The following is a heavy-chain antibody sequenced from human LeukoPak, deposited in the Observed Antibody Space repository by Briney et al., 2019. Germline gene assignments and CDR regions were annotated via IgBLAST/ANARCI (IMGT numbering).Heavy chain of an antibody. J-gene: IGHJ3*02. D-gene: IGHD3-22*01. CDR2: ISYDGSNK. Sequence: GRSLRLSCAASGFTFSSYAMHWVRQAPGKGLEWVAVISYDGSNKYYADSVKGRFTISRDNSKNTLYLQMNSLRAEDTAVYYCARDRIVVVITNAFDIWGQGTMVTVSS. CDR1: GFTFSSYA. CDR3: ARDRIVVVITNAFDI. V-gene: IGHV3-30-3*01.